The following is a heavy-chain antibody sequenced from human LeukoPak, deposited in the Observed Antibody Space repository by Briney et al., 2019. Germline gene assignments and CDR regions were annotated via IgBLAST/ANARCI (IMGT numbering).Heavy chain of an antibody. Sequence: PSGTLSLTCAVSGGSISSGNWWSWVRQPPGKGLEWIGEIYHSGSTNYNPSLKSRVTISVDKSKNQFSLKLSSVTAADTAVYYCASHTLPTLDYGDYLGNAFDIWGQGTMVTVSS. D-gene: IGHD4-17*01. CDR3: ASHTLPTLDYGDYLGNAFDI. CDR1: GGSISSGNW. V-gene: IGHV4-4*02. CDR2: IYHSGST. J-gene: IGHJ3*02.